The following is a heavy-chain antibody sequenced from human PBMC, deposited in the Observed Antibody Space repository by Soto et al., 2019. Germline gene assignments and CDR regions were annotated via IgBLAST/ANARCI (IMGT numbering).Heavy chain of an antibody. J-gene: IGHJ5*02. V-gene: IGHV4-59*08. Sequence: PSETLSLTCTVSGGSISSYYWSWIRQPPGKGLEWIGYIYYSGSTNYNPSLKSRVTISVDTSKNQFSLKLSSVTAADTAVYYCARQYCSGGSRYIDWFDPWGQGTLVTVSS. CDR2: IYYSGST. CDR3: ARQYCSGGSRYIDWFDP. CDR1: GGSISSYY. D-gene: IGHD2-15*01.